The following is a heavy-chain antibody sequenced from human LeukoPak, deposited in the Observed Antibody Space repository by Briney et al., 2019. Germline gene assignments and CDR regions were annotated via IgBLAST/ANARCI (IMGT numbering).Heavy chain of an antibody. Sequence: ETLSFTCTVSGGSISSDTYYWGWIRQAPGKGLEWVSAISGSGGSTYYADSVKGRFTISRDNSKNTLYLQMNSLRAEDTAVYYCAKVSGITDDYWGQGTLVTVSS. CDR3: AKVSGITDDY. V-gene: IGHV3-23*01. CDR1: GGSISSDTYY. CDR2: ISGSGGST. J-gene: IGHJ4*02. D-gene: IGHD1-14*01.